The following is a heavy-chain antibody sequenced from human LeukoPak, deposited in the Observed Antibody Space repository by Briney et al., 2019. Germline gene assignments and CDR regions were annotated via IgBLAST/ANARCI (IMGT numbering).Heavy chain of an antibody. Sequence: SETLSLTCTVSGGSIDNYYWSCIRQPPGKGLEWIGNIYYRGSTNYNPSLESRVTISVDTSKNQFSLKLSSVTAADTAVYYCARADAYSYGRFDFWGPGTLVTVSS. V-gene: IGHV4-59*01. J-gene: IGHJ4*02. D-gene: IGHD5-18*01. CDR2: IYYRGST. CDR3: ARADAYSYGRFDF. CDR1: GGSIDNYY.